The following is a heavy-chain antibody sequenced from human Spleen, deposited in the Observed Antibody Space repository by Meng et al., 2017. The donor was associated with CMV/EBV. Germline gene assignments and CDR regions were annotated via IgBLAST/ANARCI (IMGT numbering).Heavy chain of an antibody. CDR2: IYYSGST. J-gene: IGHJ4*02. V-gene: IGHV4-39*07. CDR3: ARGRRSQPGYFDY. CDR1: CGSISSSSYY. Sequence: QLTESGPRLVKPSQTLSLTCTVSCGSISSSSYYWGWIRQPPGKGLEWIGSIYYSGSTYYNPSLKSRVTISVDTSKNQFSLKLSSVTAADTAVYYCARGRRSQPGYFDYWGQGTLVTVSS.